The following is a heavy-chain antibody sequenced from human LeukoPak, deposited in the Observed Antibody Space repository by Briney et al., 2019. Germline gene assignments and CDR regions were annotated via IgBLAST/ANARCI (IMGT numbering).Heavy chain of an antibody. CDR1: GYIFTNYW. J-gene: IGHJ4*02. CDR3: ARFAGGCSSTSCYKDY. D-gene: IGHD2-2*02. Sequence: GESLKISCKVSGYIFTNYWIGWVRQMPGKGLEWMGIIYPGDSDTRYSPSFQGQVTISADKSISTAYLQWSSLKASDTAMYYCARFAGGCSSTSCYKDYWGQGTLVTASS. V-gene: IGHV5-51*01. CDR2: IYPGDSDT.